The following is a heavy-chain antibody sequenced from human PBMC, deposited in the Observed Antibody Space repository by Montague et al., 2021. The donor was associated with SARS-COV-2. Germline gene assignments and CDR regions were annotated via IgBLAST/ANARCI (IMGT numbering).Heavy chain of an antibody. D-gene: IGHD4-17*01. V-gene: IGHV4-59*01. J-gene: IGHJ4*02. CDR2: IYSSGST. CDR1: GGSISSYY. CDR3: ARAVGYGDPLDY. Sequence: SETLSLTCTVSGGSISSYYWNWIRQPPGKGLEWIGYIYSSGSTNYYPSLKSRVTISVDTSKNQFSLKLSSVIAADTAVYYCARAVGYGDPLDYWGQGTLVTVSS.